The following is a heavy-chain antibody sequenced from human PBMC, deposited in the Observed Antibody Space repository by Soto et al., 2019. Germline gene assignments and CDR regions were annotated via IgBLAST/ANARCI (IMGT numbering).Heavy chain of an antibody. CDR3: ARPVVPAAIPYYYYMDV. Sequence: SETLSLTCAVYGGSFSGYYWGWIRQPPGKGLEWIGEINHSGSTNYNPSLKSRVTISVDTSKNQFSLKLSSVTAADTAVYYCARPVVPAAIPYYYYMDVWGKGTTVTVSS. CDR2: INHSGST. D-gene: IGHD2-2*02. CDR1: GGSFSGYY. V-gene: IGHV4-34*01. J-gene: IGHJ6*03.